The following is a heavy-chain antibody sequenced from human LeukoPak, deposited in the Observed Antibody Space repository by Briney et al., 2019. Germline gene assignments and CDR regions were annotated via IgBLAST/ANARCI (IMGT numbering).Heavy chain of an antibody. CDR2: ISSSGSTI. CDR3: ARDYGGSSPFDY. CDR1: GFTFSSYE. D-gene: IGHD4-23*01. V-gene: IGHV3-48*03. J-gene: IGHJ4*02. Sequence: GGSLRLSCAASGFTFSSYEMHWVRQAPGKGLEWVSYISSSGSTIYYTDSVKGRFTISRDNARNSLYLQMNSLRAEDTAVYYCARDYGGSSPFDYWGQGTLVTVSS.